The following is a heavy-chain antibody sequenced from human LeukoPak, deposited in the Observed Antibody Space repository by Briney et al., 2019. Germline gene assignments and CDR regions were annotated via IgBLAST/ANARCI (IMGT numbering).Heavy chain of an antibody. D-gene: IGHD5-24*01. CDR3: TTSELQMATVLTLFDY. Sequence: PGGSLRLSCAASGFTFSSYAMSWVRQAPGKGLEWVSVISSGGSTYHADSVKGRFTISRDNSKNTLYLQMNSLRAEDTAVYYCTTSELQMATVLTLFDYWGQGTLVTVSS. J-gene: IGHJ4*02. CDR2: ISSGGST. CDR1: GFTFSSYA. V-gene: IGHV3-53*01.